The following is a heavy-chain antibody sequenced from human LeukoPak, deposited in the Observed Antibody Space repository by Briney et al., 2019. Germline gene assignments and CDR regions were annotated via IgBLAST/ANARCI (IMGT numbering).Heavy chain of an antibody. CDR3: ARDLAFGGLADF. V-gene: IGHV3-53*01. J-gene: IGHJ4*02. Sequence: GGSLRLSCAASGFTFDDYGMSWVRQAPGKGLEWVSVIYSGGSTYYADSVKGRFTISRDNSKNTLYLQMNSLRAEDTAVYYCARDLAFGGLADFWGQGTLVTVSS. CDR1: GFTFDDYG. D-gene: IGHD3-10*01. CDR2: IYSGGST.